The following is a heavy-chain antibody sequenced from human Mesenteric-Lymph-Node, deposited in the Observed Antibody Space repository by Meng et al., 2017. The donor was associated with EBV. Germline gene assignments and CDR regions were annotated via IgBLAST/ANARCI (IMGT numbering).Heavy chain of an antibody. CDR1: GGSLSGYY. V-gene: IGHV4-34*01. Sequence: GQLQQGGAGLFKPSETLSLTCGVYGGSLSGYYWNWIRQPPGKGLEWIGDINHGGSTSYNPSLKSRVTISVDTSKNEFSLKMTSVTAADTAVYYCARDRHFDPWGQGTLVTVSS. J-gene: IGHJ5*02. CDR3: ARDRHFDP. CDR2: INHGGST.